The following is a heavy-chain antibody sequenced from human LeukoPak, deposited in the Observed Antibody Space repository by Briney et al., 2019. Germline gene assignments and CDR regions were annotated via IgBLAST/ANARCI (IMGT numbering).Heavy chain of an antibody. CDR3: LVATRSLGFDY. V-gene: IGHV3-7*01. D-gene: IGHD2-15*01. J-gene: IGHJ4*02. CDR2: IRQDGSVQ. Sequence: GRSQRLSCAASGFTFSSYWMSWVRQAPGKGLEWVANIRQDGSVQNYVDSVKGRFTISRDNPKNSVYLQMSSLRAEDTAVYYCLVATRSLGFDYWGQGTLVTVSS. CDR1: GFTFSSYW.